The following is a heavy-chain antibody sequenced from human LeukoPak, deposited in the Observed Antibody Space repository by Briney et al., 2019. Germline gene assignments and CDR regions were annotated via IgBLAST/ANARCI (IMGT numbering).Heavy chain of an antibody. CDR3: ARHGLSSGYDY. D-gene: IGHD6-19*01. Sequence: SETLSLTCTVSGGSISSYYWGWIRQPPGKGLEWIGSIYYSGSTYYNPSLKSRVTISVDTSKNQFSLKLSSVTAADTAVYYCARHGLSSGYDYWGQGTLVTVSS. J-gene: IGHJ4*02. CDR2: IYYSGST. CDR1: GGSISSYY. V-gene: IGHV4-39*01.